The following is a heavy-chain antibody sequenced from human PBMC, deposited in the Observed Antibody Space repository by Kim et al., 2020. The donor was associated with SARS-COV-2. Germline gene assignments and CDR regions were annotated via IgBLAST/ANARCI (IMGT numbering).Heavy chain of an antibody. Sequence: SETLSLTCTVSGGSISSGDYYWTWIRQPPGKGLEWIGYIYYSGFTYYRSSLKSRITISADTSKNEFSLKLNSVTAADTAVYYCARETITGMTRWFDPWGQGTLVTVSS. J-gene: IGHJ5*02. CDR3: ARETITGMTRWFDP. V-gene: IGHV4-30-4*01. CDR2: IYYSGFT. D-gene: IGHD1-20*01. CDR1: GGSISSGDYY.